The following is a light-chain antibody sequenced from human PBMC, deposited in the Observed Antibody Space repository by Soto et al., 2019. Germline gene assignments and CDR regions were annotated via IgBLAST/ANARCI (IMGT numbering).Light chain of an antibody. CDR3: QQRSDWPLT. CDR2: DAS. CDR1: QSVSSSY. J-gene: IGKJ4*01. V-gene: IGKV3D-20*02. Sequence: EIVLTQSPGTLSLSPGERATLSCRASQSVSSSYLAWYQQKLGQAPRLLMYDASNRATGIPARFSGSGSGTDFTLTISSLEPEDFAVYYCQQRSDWPLTFGGGTKVDI.